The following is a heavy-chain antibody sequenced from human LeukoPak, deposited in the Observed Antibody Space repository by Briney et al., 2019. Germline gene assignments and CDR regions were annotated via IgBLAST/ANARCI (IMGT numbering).Heavy chain of an antibody. CDR1: GFTFSSSA. CDR2: IVVSSGNT. CDR3: AAGAVDIVATTGWDY. Sequence: TSAKLSCKASGFTFSSSAMQWVRQSRRQRLEWIGWIVVSSGNTKYAQKFQERVTISRDMSTSTAYMELSSLRSEDTAVYYCAAGAVDIVATTGWDYWGQGTVLSVSS. V-gene: IGHV1-58*02. J-gene: IGHJ4*02. D-gene: IGHD5-12*01.